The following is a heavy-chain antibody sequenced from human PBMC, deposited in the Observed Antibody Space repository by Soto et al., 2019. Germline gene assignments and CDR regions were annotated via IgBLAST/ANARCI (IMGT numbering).Heavy chain of an antibody. CDR2: IIPILGIA. V-gene: IGHV1-69*04. CDR3: ASSYYDILTGYPTLYYFDY. D-gene: IGHD3-9*01. CDR1: GGTVSSYA. J-gene: IGHJ4*02. Sequence: SVKVSCKASGGTVSSYAISWVRQAPGQGLEWMGRIIPILGIANYAQKFQGRVTITADKSTSTAYMELSSLRSEDTAVYYCASSYYDILTGYPTLYYFDYWGQGTLVTVSS.